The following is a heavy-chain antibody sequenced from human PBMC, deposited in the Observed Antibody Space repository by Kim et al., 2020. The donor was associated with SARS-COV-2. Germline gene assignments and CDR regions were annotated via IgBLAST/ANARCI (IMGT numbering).Heavy chain of an antibody. CDR2: ISSDGNNG. D-gene: IGHD1-26*01. J-gene: IGHJ5*02. V-gene: IGHV3-30*04. CDR1: GFTFSSYA. CDR3: ARPGILGPTYWFDP. Sequence: GGSLRLSCAASGFTFSSYALLWARQAPGKGLEWVAVISSDGNNGYFADSVKGRFTISRDDSKSTLYLQMNSLRAEDTAVYYCARPGILGPTYWFDPWGQGTLVPVSS.